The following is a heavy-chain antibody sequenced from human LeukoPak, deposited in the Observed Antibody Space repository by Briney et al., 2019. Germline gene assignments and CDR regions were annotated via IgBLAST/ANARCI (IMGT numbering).Heavy chain of an antibody. CDR1: GFTFSSYE. V-gene: IGHV3-48*03. CDR3: ARDYYCSGCPDY. D-gene: IGHD3-10*01. Sequence: GGSLRLSCAASGFTFSSYEMKWVRQATGKGLEWVSYICTIVGTIYYAHSLNGRFTISRDNVNNSLYLQMSSLRAEDTAVYYFARDYYCSGCPDYWGEGTLVTVSS. J-gene: IGHJ4*02. CDR2: ICTIVGTI.